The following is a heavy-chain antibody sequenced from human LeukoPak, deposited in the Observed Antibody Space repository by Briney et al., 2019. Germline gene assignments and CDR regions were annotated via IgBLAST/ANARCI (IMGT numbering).Heavy chain of an antibody. Sequence: GALRLSCAASGFTFSSYAMHWVRQAPGKGLEWVAVTSSDGNIKYYADSVKGRFTISRDDSKNTLYLQMNSLRGEDTGVYYCARDPVPAAARHFDYWGQGTLVTVSS. CDR1: GFTFSSYA. V-gene: IGHV3-30-3*01. D-gene: IGHD2-2*01. J-gene: IGHJ4*02. CDR2: TSSDGNIK. CDR3: ARDPVPAAARHFDY.